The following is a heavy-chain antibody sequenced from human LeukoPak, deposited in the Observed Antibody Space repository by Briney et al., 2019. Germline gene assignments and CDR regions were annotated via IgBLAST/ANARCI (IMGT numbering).Heavy chain of an antibody. CDR2: INPNSGGT. V-gene: IGHV1-2*02. Sequence: ASVKVSCQASGYTFTGYYMHWVRQAPGQGLEWMGWINPNSGGTNYAQKFQGRVTMTRDTSISTAYMELSRLRSDDTAVYYCARLIVVVPAAIGEDYWGQGTLVTVSS. J-gene: IGHJ4*02. D-gene: IGHD2-2*02. CDR1: GYTFTGYY. CDR3: ARLIVVVPAAIGEDY.